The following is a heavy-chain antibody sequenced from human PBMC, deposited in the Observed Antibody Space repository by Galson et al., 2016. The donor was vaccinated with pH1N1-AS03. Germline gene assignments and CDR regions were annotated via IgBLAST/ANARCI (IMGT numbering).Heavy chain of an antibody. CDR3: VTGNQNYFDY. CDR2: IWNDGSLK. V-gene: IGHV3-33*01. J-gene: IGHJ4*02. CDR1: GFTFRTFG. D-gene: IGHD2-8*02. Sequence: SLRLSCAASGFTFRTFGMRWVRQAPGKGLEWVAVIWNDGSLKKYGDSVKGRFIISRDNSNNTVSLEMSSLRAEDTAVYYCVTGNQNYFDYWGQGTLVTVSS.